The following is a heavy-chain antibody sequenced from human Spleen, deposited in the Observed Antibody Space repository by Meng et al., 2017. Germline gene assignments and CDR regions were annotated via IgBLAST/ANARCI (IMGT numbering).Heavy chain of an antibody. V-gene: IGHV4-38-2*02. J-gene: IGHJ3*02. CDR3: AREGHKITMAHAFDI. Sequence: SETLSLTCTVSGYSITSIYFWGWIRQSPGKGLEWIGAINHSGITYYNPSLKSRVTISVDTSKNQFSLRLSSVTAADTAVYYCAREGHKITMAHAFDIWGQGTKVTVSS. CDR2: INHSGIT. D-gene: IGHD3-10*01. CDR1: GYSITSIYF.